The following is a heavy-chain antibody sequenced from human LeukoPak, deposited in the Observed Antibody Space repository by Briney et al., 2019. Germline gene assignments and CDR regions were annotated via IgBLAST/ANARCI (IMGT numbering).Heavy chain of an antibody. CDR1: GYTFTSYY. Sequence: ASVKVSCKASGYTFTSYYMHWVRQAPGQGLEWMGIINPSGGSTSYAQKFQGRVTMTRDMSTSTAYMELSRLRSDDTAVYYCARSMMVVPAAMPLVEGYYYYGMDVWGQGTTVTVSS. J-gene: IGHJ6*02. V-gene: IGHV1-46*01. D-gene: IGHD2-2*01. CDR3: ARSMMVVPAAMPLVEGYYYYGMDV. CDR2: INPSGGST.